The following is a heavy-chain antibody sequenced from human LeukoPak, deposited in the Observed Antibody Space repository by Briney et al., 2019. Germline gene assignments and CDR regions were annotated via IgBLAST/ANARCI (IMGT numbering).Heavy chain of an antibody. CDR3: ARAGEGEYYYYYMDV. D-gene: IGHD3-16*01. V-gene: IGHV1-8*01. CDR2: MNPNSGNT. J-gene: IGHJ6*03. Sequence: ASVKVSCKASGYTFTSYDINWVRQATGQGREWMGWMNPNSGNTGYAQKFQGTVTMTSTTSISTAYMELSSLRSEDTAVYYCARAGEGEYYYYYMDVWGKGTTVTVSS. CDR1: GYTFTSYD.